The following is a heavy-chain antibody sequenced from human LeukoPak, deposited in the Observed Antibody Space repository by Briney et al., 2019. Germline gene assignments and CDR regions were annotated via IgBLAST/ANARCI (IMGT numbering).Heavy chain of an antibody. CDR1: GGTFSSYA. Sequence: SVKVSCKVSGGTFSSYAISWVRQAPGHGLECMGGIIPIFGTANYAQKFQGRVTITTDESTSTAYMELSSLRSEDTAVYYCARYTPATSAFDIWGQGTMVTVSS. D-gene: IGHD1-14*01. V-gene: IGHV1-69*05. CDR2: IIPIFGTA. CDR3: ARYTPATSAFDI. J-gene: IGHJ3*02.